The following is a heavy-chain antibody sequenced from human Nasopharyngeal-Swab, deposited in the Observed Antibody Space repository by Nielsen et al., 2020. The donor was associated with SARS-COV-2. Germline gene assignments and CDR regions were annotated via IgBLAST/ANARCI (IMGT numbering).Heavy chain of an antibody. CDR2: VTASGETT. J-gene: IGHJ6*03. CDR3: AKVDAPYYNYLDV. V-gene: IGHV3-23*01. Sequence: GGSLRLSCAASGFTFSHYAMNWVRQAPGKGLEWVSGVTASGETTYYGDSAKGRFTISRDNSRNTLYLQMSSLRAEDTAAYFCAKVDAPYYNYLDVWGKGTTVTVSS. D-gene: IGHD2-2*01. CDR1: GFTFSHYA.